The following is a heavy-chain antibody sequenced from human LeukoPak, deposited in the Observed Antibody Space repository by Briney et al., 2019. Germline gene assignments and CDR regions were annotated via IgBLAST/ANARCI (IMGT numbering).Heavy chain of an antibody. D-gene: IGHD3-3*01. J-gene: IGHJ4*02. CDR2: IGSSGGST. CDR3: AKILGSGHYFDY. Sequence: GGSLRLSCAASGFTVSIYAMSWVRQAPGKGLEWVSFIGSSGGSTYYADSVKGRFTISRDNSKNTLYMQMNSLRAEDTAVYYCAKILGSGHYFDYWGQGTQVTVSS. V-gene: IGHV3-23*01. CDR1: GFTVSIYA.